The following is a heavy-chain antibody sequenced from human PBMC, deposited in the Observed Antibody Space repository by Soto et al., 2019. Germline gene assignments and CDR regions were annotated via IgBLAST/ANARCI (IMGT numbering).Heavy chain of an antibody. Sequence: QVQLVQSGAEVKKPGASVKVSCKASGYTFTSYGISWVRQAPGQGLEGMGWISAYNGNTNYAQKLQGRVTMTTDTSTSTAYMELRSLRSDDAAVYYWARDYRIKSSLVRGGGYWGQGTLVTVSS. J-gene: IGHJ4*02. CDR2: ISAYNGNT. D-gene: IGHD3-10*01. V-gene: IGHV1-18*01. CDR3: ARDYRIKSSLVRGGGY. CDR1: GYTFTSYG.